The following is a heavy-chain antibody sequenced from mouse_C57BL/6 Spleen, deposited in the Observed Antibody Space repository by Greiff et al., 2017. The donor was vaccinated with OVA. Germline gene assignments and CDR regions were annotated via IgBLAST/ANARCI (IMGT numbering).Heavy chain of an antibody. J-gene: IGHJ3*01. CDR3: ARGGYGSSSPWFAY. Sequence: EVMLVESEGGLVQPGSSMKLSCTASGFTFSDYYMAWVRQVPEKGLEWVANINYDGSSTYYLDSLKSRFIISRDNAKNILYLQMSSLKSEDTATYYCARGGYGSSSPWFAYWGQGTLVTVSA. V-gene: IGHV5-16*01. CDR1: GFTFSDYY. D-gene: IGHD1-1*01. CDR2: INYDGSST.